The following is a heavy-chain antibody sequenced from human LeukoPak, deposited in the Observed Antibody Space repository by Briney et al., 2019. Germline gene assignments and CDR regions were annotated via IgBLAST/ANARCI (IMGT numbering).Heavy chain of an antibody. CDR3: ARHVVAVGFDY. J-gene: IGHJ4*02. Sequence: GGSLRLSCAASGFTFSSYEMNWVRQASGKGLEWVSYISSSGSTIYYADSVKGRFTISRDNAKNSLYLQMNSLRAEDTAVYYCARHVVAVGFDYWGQGTLVTVSS. CDR1: GFTFSSYE. D-gene: IGHD3-22*01. CDR2: ISSSGSTI. V-gene: IGHV3-48*03.